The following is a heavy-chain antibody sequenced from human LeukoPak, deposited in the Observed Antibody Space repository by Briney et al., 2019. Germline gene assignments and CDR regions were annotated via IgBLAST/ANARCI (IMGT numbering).Heavy chain of an antibody. D-gene: IGHD6-19*01. CDR3: AKDSHSSGWYYFDY. CDR1: GFTLSSDW. Sequence: PGGSLRLSCVVSGFTLSSDWMSWVRQAPGKGLEWVANIKKDGIEKYYVESVKGRFTISRDNSKNTLYLQMNSLRAEDTAVYYCAKDSHSSGWYYFDYWGQGTLVTVSS. V-gene: IGHV3-7*03. J-gene: IGHJ4*02. CDR2: IKKDGIEK.